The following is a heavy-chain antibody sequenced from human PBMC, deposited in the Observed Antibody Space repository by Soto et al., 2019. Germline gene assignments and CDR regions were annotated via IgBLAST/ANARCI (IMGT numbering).Heavy chain of an antibody. D-gene: IGHD6-13*01. CDR3: AKVSSSSWYYYYYGMDV. CDR1: GFTFSSYG. V-gene: IGHV3-30*18. Sequence: GGSLRLSCAASGFTFSSYGMHWVRQAPGKGLEWVAVISYDGSNKYYADSVKGRFTISRDNSKNTLYLQMNSLRAEDTAVYYCAKVSSSSWYYYYYGMDVWGQGTTVTVSS. CDR2: ISYDGSNK. J-gene: IGHJ6*02.